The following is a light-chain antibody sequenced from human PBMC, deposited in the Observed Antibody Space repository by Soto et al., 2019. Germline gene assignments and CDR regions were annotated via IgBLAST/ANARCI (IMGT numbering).Light chain of an antibody. CDR2: AAS. J-gene: IGKJ4*01. CDR3: QQSYSSWAT. CDR1: QSISNY. V-gene: IGKV1-39*01. Sequence: DIQMTQSPSSLSASVGDRVTITCRARQSISNYLNWYQLKPGKVPKLLIYAASTLQTGVPSRFSGRGSGTDFTLTISSLQHEDSTSYYCQQSYSSWATFGGGTKVEIK.